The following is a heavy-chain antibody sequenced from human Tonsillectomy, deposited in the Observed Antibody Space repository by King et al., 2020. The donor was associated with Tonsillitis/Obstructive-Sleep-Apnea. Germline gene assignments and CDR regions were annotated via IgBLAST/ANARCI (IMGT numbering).Heavy chain of an antibody. J-gene: IGHJ3*02. CDR1: GYTLTELS. Sequence: QLVQSGAVVKKPGASVKVSCKVSGYTLTELSIHWVRQAPGKGLEWMGGFDPEDGETIYAQRFQGRVTMTEDTSTDTAYMALSGLRSEDTAVYYFATSSRTVDILTGLRSAAFDIWGQGTMVTVSS. D-gene: IGHD3-9*01. CDR2: FDPEDGET. V-gene: IGHV1-24*01. CDR3: ATSSRTVDILTGLRSAAFDI.